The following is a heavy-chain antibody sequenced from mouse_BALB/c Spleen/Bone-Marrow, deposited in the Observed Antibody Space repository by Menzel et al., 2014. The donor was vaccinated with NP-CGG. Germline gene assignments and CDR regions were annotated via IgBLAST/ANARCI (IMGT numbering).Heavy chain of an antibody. CDR3: TIGGFDY. J-gene: IGHJ2*01. V-gene: IGHV1S16*01. Sequence: QVQLQQPGAELVKPGASVKLSCKASGYTFTSYSMHWVKLRPGQGFEWIGEINPSNGGTNYNEKFKRKATLTVDKSSSTAYMQLSSLTSEDSAVYYCTIGGFDYWGQGTTLTVSS. CDR1: GYTFTSYS. CDR2: INPSNGGT.